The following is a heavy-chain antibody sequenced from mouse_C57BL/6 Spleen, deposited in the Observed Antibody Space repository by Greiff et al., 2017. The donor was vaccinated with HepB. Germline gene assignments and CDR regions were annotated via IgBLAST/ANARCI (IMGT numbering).Heavy chain of an antibody. Sequence: QVQLQQSGAELVRPGASVKLSCKASGYTFTDYYINWVKQRPGQGLEWIARIYPGSGNTYYNEKFKGKATLTAEKSSSTAYMQLSSLTSEDSAVYFCARGSTGTGFDYWGQGTTLTVSS. CDR1: GYTFTDYY. J-gene: IGHJ2*01. V-gene: IGHV1-76*01. CDR3: ARGSTGTGFDY. CDR2: IYPGSGNT. D-gene: IGHD4-1*02.